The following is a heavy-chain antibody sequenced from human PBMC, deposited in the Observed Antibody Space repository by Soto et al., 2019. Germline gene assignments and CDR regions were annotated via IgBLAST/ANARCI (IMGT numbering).Heavy chain of an antibody. D-gene: IGHD6-13*01. CDR1: GYTFTSDD. Sequence: QVQLVQSGAEVKKPGASVKVSCKAPGYTFTSDDINWVRQATGQGLEWMGWMNPYSGDTGYAQKLQGRVTMTRDTSISTAYMELSSLSSEDTAVYYCARGVAAAGTDWFDPWGQGTRVTVSS. CDR2: MNPYSGDT. J-gene: IGHJ5*02. V-gene: IGHV1-8*01. CDR3: ARGVAAAGTDWFDP.